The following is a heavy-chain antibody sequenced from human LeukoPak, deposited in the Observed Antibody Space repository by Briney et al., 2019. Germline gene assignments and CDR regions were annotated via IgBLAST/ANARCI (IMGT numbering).Heavy chain of an antibody. D-gene: IGHD6-6*01. CDR1: GYTFTSYD. Sequence: ASVKVSCKASGYTFTSYDINWVRQATGQGLEWMGWMNPNSGNTGYAQKFQGRVTMTRNTSISTAYMELSSLRSEDTAVYYCARSTAARPLRPMYNWFDPWGQGTLVTVSS. CDR3: ARSTAARPLRPMYNWFDP. V-gene: IGHV1-8*02. CDR2: MNPNSGNT. J-gene: IGHJ5*02.